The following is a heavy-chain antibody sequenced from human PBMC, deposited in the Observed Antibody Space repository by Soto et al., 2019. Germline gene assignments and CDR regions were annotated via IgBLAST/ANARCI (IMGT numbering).Heavy chain of an antibody. J-gene: IGHJ6*02. CDR3: ARHGFGPLHGLVDV. CDR2: INYDGYS. Sequence: QVQLQESGPGLVKPSETLSLTCTVSGGSITNYYCSWFRQPPGKGLEWIGYINYDGYSAYNLSLRXXAXMSMDASKTQFSLMLESVTATATAVYYCARHGFGPLHGLVDVWGPGTTVIVSS. D-gene: IGHD3-10*01. V-gene: IGHV4-59*08. CDR1: GGSITNYY.